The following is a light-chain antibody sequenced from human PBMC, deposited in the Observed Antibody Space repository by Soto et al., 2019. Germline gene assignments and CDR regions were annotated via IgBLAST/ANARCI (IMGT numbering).Light chain of an antibody. CDR2: GTS. CDR3: QQYGTSPKT. Sequence: EIVWTQSPGTLSLSPGQIATLSCRASQSASSGNLAWYQQKPGQAPRLLIYGTSNRATGIPDRFTGSGSGTEFNLTIIRLERDDFAVYYCQQYGTSPKTCGQGTKVQIK. J-gene: IGKJ1*01. CDR1: QSASSGN. V-gene: IGKV3-20*01.